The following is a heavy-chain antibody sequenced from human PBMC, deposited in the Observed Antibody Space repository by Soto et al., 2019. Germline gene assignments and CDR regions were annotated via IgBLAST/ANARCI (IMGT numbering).Heavy chain of an antibody. CDR2: IVVGSGNT. V-gene: IGHV1-58*01. Sequence: QMQLVQSGPEVKTPGTSVKVSCKASGFTFTSSAVQWVRQARGQRHEWLGWIVVGSGNTNYAQKFQERVTITRDMSTSTAYMALSSLRSEDTAVYYCAADRTYCGGDCYVDWGQGTLVTVSS. CDR3: AADRTYCGGDCYVD. CDR1: GFTFTSSA. J-gene: IGHJ4*02. D-gene: IGHD2-21*02.